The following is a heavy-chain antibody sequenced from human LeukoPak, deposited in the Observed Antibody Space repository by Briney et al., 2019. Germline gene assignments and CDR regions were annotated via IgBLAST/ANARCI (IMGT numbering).Heavy chain of an antibody. CDR2: ISAYNGNT. Sequence: ASVKVSCKASGGTFSSYAISWVRQAPGQGLEWMGWISAYNGNTNYAQKLQGRVTMTTDTSTSTAYMELRSLRSDDTAVYYCARAVVGATYFDYWGQGTLVTVSS. D-gene: IGHD1-26*01. V-gene: IGHV1-18*01. CDR3: ARAVVGATYFDY. CDR1: GGTFSSYA. J-gene: IGHJ4*02.